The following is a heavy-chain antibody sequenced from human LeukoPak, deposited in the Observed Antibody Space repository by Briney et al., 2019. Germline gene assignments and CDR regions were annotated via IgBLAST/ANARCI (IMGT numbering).Heavy chain of an antibody. J-gene: IGHJ4*02. CDR1: GYTFTGYY. Sequence: ASVKVSCKASGYTFTGYYMHWVRQAPGQGLEWMGWINPNSGGTNYAQKFQGRVTMTRDTSISTAYMELSGLRSDDTAVYYCARVGVWYSGYGPIDYWGQGTLVTVSS. CDR3: ARVGVWYSGYGPIDY. CDR2: INPNSGGT. V-gene: IGHV1-2*02. D-gene: IGHD5-12*01.